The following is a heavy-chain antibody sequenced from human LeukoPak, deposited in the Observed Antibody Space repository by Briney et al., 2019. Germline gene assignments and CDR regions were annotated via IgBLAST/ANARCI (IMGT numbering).Heavy chain of an antibody. CDR3: ARESGKFDY. J-gene: IGHJ4*02. CDR1: GLTFSNAW. Sequence: GGSLRLSCAASGLTFSNAWMSWVRQAPGKGLEWVSLISGDGVSTFYADSVKGRFSISRDNSKNSLSLEMNSLRTEDTAMYYCARESGKFDYWGQGTLVAVSS. CDR2: ISGDGVST. V-gene: IGHV3-43*02.